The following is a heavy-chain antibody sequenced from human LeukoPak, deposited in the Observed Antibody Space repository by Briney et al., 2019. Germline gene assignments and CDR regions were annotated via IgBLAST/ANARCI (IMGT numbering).Heavy chain of an antibody. D-gene: IGHD2-2*01. CDR2: IKPDGGEK. J-gene: IGHJ4*02. V-gene: IGHV3-7*01. Sequence: GGSLRLSCAASGFTFSSYWMSWVRQAPGKGLEWVANIKPDGGEKYYVDSVRGRFTISRDNAKNSVYLQMNSLRAEDTAVYYCAREDCDATSCYWGIIYWGQGTLVTVSS. CDR1: GFTFSSYW. CDR3: AREDCDATSCYWGIIY.